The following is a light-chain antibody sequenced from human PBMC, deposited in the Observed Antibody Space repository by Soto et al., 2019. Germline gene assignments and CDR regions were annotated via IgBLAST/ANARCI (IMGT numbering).Light chain of an antibody. V-gene: IGLV3-21*02. CDR2: DDS. Sequence: SYELTQPPSVSVAPGQTARITCGGNNIGSKSVHWYQQKPGQAPVLVVYDDSDRPSGIPERFSGSNSGNTATLTISRVEAGGEADYYCQVWDSSSDLVVFGGGTQLTVL. CDR3: QVWDSSSDLVV. CDR1: NIGSKS. J-gene: IGLJ2*01.